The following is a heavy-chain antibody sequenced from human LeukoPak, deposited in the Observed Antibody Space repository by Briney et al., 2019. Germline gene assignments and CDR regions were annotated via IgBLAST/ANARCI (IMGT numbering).Heavy chain of an antibody. Sequence: GGSLRLSCAASGFTFSSYAMHWVRQAPGKGLEWVAVISYDGSNKYYADSVKGRFTISRDNSKNTLYLQMNSLRAEDTAVYYCARLSGSFLDYWGQGTLVTVSS. CDR3: ARLSGSFLDY. CDR1: GFTFSSYA. D-gene: IGHD1-26*01. J-gene: IGHJ4*02. V-gene: IGHV3-30-3*01. CDR2: ISYDGSNK.